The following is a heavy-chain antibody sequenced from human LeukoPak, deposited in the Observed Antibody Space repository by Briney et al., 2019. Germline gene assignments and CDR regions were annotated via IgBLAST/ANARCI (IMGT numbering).Heavy chain of an antibody. V-gene: IGHV4-34*01. CDR2: INDSGRT. J-gene: IGHJ6*03. CDR1: GGSFSNYY. Sequence: SETLSLTCAVYGGSFSNYYWSWIRQPPGKGLEWIGEINDSGRTNYNPSLMSRVTVSVDTSKNQFSLRLTSVTATDTSVYYCARRWNYGRNYYIDVWGNGATVSVSS. D-gene: IGHD1-7*01. CDR3: ARRWNYGRNYYIDV.